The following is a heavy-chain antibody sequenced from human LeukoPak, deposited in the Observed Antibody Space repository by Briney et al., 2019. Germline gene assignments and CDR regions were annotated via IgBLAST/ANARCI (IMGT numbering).Heavy chain of an antibody. CDR3: ARDWITGTGDAFDI. Sequence: SETLSLTCTVSGGSISSSSYYWGWIRQPPGKGLEWIGSIYYSGSTNYSPSLKSRVTMSVDTSKNQFSLKLSSVTAADTAVYYCARDWITGTGDAFDIWGQGTMVTVSS. CDR1: GGSISSSSYY. V-gene: IGHV4-39*07. D-gene: IGHD1-7*01. J-gene: IGHJ3*02. CDR2: IYYSGST.